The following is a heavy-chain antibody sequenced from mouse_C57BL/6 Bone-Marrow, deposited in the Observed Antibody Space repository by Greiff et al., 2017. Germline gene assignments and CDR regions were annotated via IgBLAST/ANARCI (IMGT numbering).Heavy chain of an antibody. J-gene: IGHJ4*01. D-gene: IGHD1-1*01. CDR1: GFNIKDYY. CDR3: ARKGTTVVATDAMDY. CDR2: IDPEDGET. Sequence: VQLKESGAELVKPGASVKLSCTASGFNIKDYYMHWVKQRTEQGLEWIGRIDPEDGETKYAPKFQGKATITADTSSNTAYLQLSSLTSEDTAVYYCARKGTTVVATDAMDYWGQGTSVTVSS. V-gene: IGHV14-2*01.